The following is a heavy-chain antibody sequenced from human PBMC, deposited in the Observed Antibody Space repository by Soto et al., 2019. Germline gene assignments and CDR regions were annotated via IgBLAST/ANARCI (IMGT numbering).Heavy chain of an antibody. Sequence: EVQLVQSGAEVKKPGESLRISCKGSGYSFTSYWISWVRQMPGKGLEWMGRIDPSDSYTNYSPSFQGHVTISADKSISTAYLQWSSLKASDTAMYYCFVRHYYDSSGYLFDYWGQGTLVTVSS. CDR1: GYSFTSYW. CDR2: IDPSDSYT. D-gene: IGHD3-22*01. J-gene: IGHJ4*02. V-gene: IGHV5-10-1*03. CDR3: FVRHYYDSSGYLFDY.